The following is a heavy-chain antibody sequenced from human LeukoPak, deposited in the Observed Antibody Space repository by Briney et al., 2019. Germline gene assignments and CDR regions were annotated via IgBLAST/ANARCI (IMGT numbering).Heavy chain of an antibody. CDR3: ARDMDIVVVTAIFDY. Sequence: SETLSLTCTVSGYSISSGYYWGWIRQPPGKGLEWIGSIYHSGSTYYNPSLKSRVTISVDTSKNQFSLKLSSVTAADTAVYYCARDMDIVVVTAIFDYWGQGTLVTVSS. CDR2: IYHSGST. V-gene: IGHV4-38-2*02. CDR1: GYSISSGYY. D-gene: IGHD2-21*02. J-gene: IGHJ4*02.